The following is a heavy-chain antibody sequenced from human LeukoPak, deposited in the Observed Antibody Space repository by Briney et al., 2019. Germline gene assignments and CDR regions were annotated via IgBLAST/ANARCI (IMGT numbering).Heavy chain of an antibody. D-gene: IGHD4-23*01. Sequence: GESLQISCKGSGYSFSSYWIGWVRQMPGKGLEWMGIIYPGDSDTRYSPSFQGQVTISAGKSISTAYLQWSSLKASDTAMYYCARGWGTVVTLGWFDPWGQGTLVTVSS. CDR1: GYSFSSYW. J-gene: IGHJ5*02. CDR2: IYPGDSDT. V-gene: IGHV5-51*01. CDR3: ARGWGTVVTLGWFDP.